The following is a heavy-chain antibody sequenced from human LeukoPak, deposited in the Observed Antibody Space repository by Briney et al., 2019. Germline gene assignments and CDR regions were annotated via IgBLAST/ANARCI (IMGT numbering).Heavy chain of an antibody. CDR1: GGSISSYY. Sequence: PSETLSLTCTVSGGSISSYYWSWIRQPPGKGLEWIGYIYYSGSTNYNPSLKSRVTISVDTSKNQFSLKLSSVTAADTAVYYCAKHARGIAGAKEVFDMGGKGKGVTVS. V-gene: IGHV4-59*08. CDR2: IYYSGST. CDR3: AKHARGIAGAKEVFDM. J-gene: IGHJ3*02. D-gene: IGHD6-25*01.